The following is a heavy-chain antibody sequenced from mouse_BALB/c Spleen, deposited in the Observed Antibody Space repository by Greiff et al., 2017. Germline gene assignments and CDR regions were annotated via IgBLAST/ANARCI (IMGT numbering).Heavy chain of an antibody. D-gene: IGHD1-1*01. CDR2: ISSGGST. CDR1: GFTFSSYA. J-gene: IGHJ2*01. Sequence: EVKLVESGGGLVQPGGSLKLSCAASGFTFSSYAMSWVRQTPAKRLEWVASISSGGSTYYPDSVKGRFTISRDNARNILYLQMSSLRSEDTAMYYCAREYYYGSSYVHFDYWGQGTTLTVSS. CDR3: AREYYYGSSYVHFDY. V-gene: IGHV5-6-5*01.